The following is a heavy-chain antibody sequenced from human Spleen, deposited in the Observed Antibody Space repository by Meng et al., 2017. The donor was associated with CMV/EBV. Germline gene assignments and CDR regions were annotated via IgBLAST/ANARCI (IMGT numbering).Heavy chain of an antibody. Sequence: SETLSLTCSVSGASISSSSTYYWGWIRQPPGKGLEWIGSIYNGGSTYYNPSLKSRVTISVDTSNKQFSLRLTSVTAADTAVYYCARFTIFGLFIAHDYWGQGTLVTVSS. V-gene: IGHV4-39*07. CDR1: GASISSSSTYY. J-gene: IGHJ4*02. CDR2: IYNGGST. CDR3: ARFTIFGLFIAHDY. D-gene: IGHD3-3*01.